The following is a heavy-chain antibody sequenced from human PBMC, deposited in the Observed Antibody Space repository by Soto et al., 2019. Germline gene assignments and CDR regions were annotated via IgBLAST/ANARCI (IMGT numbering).Heavy chain of an antibody. D-gene: IGHD2-2*01. Sequence: EVQLVESGGGLVKPGGSLRLSCAASGFTFTRYSMNWVRQAPGKGLEWVSSIGSSSNYIYYADSVKGRFTISRDNAKNSLFLQMNSLRAEDTAVYYCATLTYCSSASCPNYYYVMDVWGQGTTVTVSS. CDR2: IGSSSNYI. V-gene: IGHV3-21*06. CDR3: ATLTYCSSASCPNYYYVMDV. J-gene: IGHJ6*02. CDR1: GFTFTRYS.